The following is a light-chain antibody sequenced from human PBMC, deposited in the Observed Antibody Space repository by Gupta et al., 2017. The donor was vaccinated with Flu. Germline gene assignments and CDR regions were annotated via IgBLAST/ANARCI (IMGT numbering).Light chain of an antibody. Sequence: PSSMSASVGDRVTITCRASQRITRYLNWYQQRPGQVPKLLLYAASRLGSGVPSRFSGSESGTDFTLTISRLQPEDFATYYCQQSDSTPRTFGQGTKVVIK. CDR1: QRITRY. CDR2: AAS. V-gene: IGKV1-39*01. CDR3: QQSDSTPRT. J-gene: IGKJ1*01.